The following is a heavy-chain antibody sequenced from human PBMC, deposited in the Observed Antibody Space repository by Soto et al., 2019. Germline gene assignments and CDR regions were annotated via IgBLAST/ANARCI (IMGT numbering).Heavy chain of an antibody. V-gene: IGHV1-69*02. CDR2: IIPILGIA. D-gene: IGHD6-6*01. CDR1: GGTFSSYT. Sequence: SVKVSCKASGGTFSSYTISWVRPAPGQGLEWMGRIIPILGIANYAQKFQGRVTITADKSTSTAYMELSSLRSEDTAVYYCARARPDGARLDPWGQGTLVTVSS. CDR3: ARARPDGARLDP. J-gene: IGHJ5*02.